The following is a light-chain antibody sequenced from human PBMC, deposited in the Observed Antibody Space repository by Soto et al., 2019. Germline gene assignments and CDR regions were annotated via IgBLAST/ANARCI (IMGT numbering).Light chain of an antibody. CDR3: KHYNGYSPWT. CDR2: DAS. Sequence: DIQMTQSPSTLSASVGDRVTITCRASQSINYWLAWYQQRPGKAPKLLIYDASTLHSGAPSRFSGSGSGTDFTLTSTDLQPDDFATYYCKHYNGYSPWTFGLGTGVEI. CDR1: QSINYW. V-gene: IGKV1-5*01. J-gene: IGKJ1*01.